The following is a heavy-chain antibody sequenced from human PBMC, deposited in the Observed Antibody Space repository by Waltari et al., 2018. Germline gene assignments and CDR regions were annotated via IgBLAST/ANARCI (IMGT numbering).Heavy chain of an antibody. Sequence: QVQLQESGPGLVKPSETLSLTCAVSGYSISSGYYWGWIRQPPGKGLEWSGSIYHSGSTYYNPALKSRVTISVDTSKNQFSLKLSSVTAADTAVYYCASDSSSWYWFDPWGQGTLVTVSS. CDR1: GYSISSGYY. V-gene: IGHV4-38-2*01. CDR2: IYHSGST. D-gene: IGHD6-13*01. J-gene: IGHJ5*02. CDR3: ASDSSSWYWFDP.